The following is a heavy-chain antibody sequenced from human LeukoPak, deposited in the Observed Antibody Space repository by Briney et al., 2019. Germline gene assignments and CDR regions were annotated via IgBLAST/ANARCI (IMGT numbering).Heavy chain of an antibody. D-gene: IGHD3/OR15-3a*01. Sequence: GGSLRLSCAASGFXFSSYSINWVRQAPGKGLEWVSSISSSSSYIYYAGSVKGRFTISRDNAKNSLYLQMNSLRAEDTAVYYCARDWTRGNVWGQGTTVTVSS. J-gene: IGHJ6*02. CDR2: ISSSSSYI. CDR3: ARDWTRGNV. V-gene: IGHV3-21*01. CDR1: GFXFSSYS.